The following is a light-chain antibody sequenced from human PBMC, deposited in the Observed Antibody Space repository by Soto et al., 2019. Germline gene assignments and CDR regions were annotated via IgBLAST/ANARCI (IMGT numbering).Light chain of an antibody. Sequence: SVLPQPASVSGSPGQSITISCSGTTNDVVTCGLVSWFQQHPGNAPRLMIYEGSNRPAGVSKRFSGSKSGDTASLTISGLQAEDEADYYCSSYAGSTTFYVFGTGTKVTVL. J-gene: IGLJ1*01. CDR3: SSYAGSTTFYV. V-gene: IGLV2-23*01. CDR1: TNDVVTCGL. CDR2: EGS.